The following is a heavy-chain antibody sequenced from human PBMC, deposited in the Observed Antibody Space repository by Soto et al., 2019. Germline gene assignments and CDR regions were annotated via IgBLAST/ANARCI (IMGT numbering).Heavy chain of an antibody. CDR2: IYYSGST. J-gene: IGHJ4*02. CDR3: ARHPRDDYNYGGSGIFDY. Sequence: PSETLSLTCTVTGDSISSRSYYWGWIRQPPGKGLEWIGSIYYSGSTYNNPSLRSRVSMSIDTSKNQLSLKLNSVTAADTAVYYCARHPRDDYNYGGSGIFDYWGQGTLVTVSS. V-gene: IGHV4-39*01. CDR1: GDSISSRSYY. D-gene: IGHD4-4*01.